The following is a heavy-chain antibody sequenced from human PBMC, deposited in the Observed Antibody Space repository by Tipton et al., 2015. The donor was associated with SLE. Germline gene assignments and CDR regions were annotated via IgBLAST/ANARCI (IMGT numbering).Heavy chain of an antibody. CDR1: GASITGYY. D-gene: IGHD1-26*01. CDR2: FYTTGIT. V-gene: IGHV4-4*07. CDR3: AREGGVDGSYDDDAFDV. J-gene: IGHJ3*01. Sequence: TLSLTCSVSGASITGYYWSWIRQPAGKGLEWIGRFYTTGITYHNPALKRRVIMSGDTSRNQLSLKLSSLTAADTAIYYCAREGGVDGSYDDDAFDVGGQGTTVTVSS.